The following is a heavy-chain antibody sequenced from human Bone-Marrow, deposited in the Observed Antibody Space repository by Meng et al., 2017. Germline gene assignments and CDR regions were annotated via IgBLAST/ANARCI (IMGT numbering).Heavy chain of an antibody. CDR2: ISYDGSNK. Sequence: GESLKISCAASGFTFSSYAMHWVRQAPGKGLEWVAVISYDGSNKYYADSVKGRFTISRDNSKNTLYLQMNSLRAEDTAVYYCARDKYHYGDFPYYFDYWGQGTLVTVSS. D-gene: IGHD4-17*01. V-gene: IGHV3-30*04. CDR3: ARDKYHYGDFPYYFDY. J-gene: IGHJ4*02. CDR1: GFTFSSYA.